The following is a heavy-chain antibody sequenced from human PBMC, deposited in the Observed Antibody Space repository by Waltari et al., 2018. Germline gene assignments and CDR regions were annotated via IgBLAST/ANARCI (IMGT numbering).Heavy chain of an antibody. CDR1: GFTFNDYM. V-gene: IGHV3-43*01. CDR2: ISGDGGST. J-gene: IGHJ4*02. CDR3: TKDIRGSGWYVFDF. D-gene: IGHD6-19*01. Sequence: EVQLVESGGTVVQPGGSLRLSCAASGFTFNDYMMHWVRQVPGKRPEWVALISGDGGSTSYADSVKGRFTISRDNSRNSLYLKMQSLRTEDSALYYCTKDIRGSGWYVFDFWGQGTLVTVSS.